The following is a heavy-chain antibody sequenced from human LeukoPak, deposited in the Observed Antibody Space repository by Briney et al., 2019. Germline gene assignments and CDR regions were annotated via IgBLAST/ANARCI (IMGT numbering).Heavy chain of an antibody. V-gene: IGHV3-30*04. Sequence: GGSLRLSCAASGFTFSSYEMNWVRQAPGKGLEWVAVISYDGSNKYYADSVKGRFTISRDNSKNTLYLQMNSLRAEDTAVYYCARGENDAFDIWGQGTMVTVSS. CDR3: ARGENDAFDI. CDR1: GFTFSSYE. CDR2: ISYDGSNK. J-gene: IGHJ3*02.